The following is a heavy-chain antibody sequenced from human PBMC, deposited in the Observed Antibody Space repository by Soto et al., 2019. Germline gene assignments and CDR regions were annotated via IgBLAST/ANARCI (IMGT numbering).Heavy chain of an antibody. CDR3: ATGAAFYFDTSRY. Sequence: PGGSLRLSCAASGFTFSALPIHWVRQAPGEGLEWVAVISNDGSSTDYADSVKGRFTISRDNSKNTLYLQMTSLKPEDTALYYCATGAAFYFDTSRYWGQGTLVTVSS. CDR1: GFTFSALP. V-gene: IGHV3-30-3*01. J-gene: IGHJ4*02. CDR2: ISNDGSST. D-gene: IGHD3-3*02.